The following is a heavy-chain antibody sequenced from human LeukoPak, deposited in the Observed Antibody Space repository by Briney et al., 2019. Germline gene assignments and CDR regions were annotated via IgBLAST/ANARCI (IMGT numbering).Heavy chain of an antibody. CDR2: ISYDGSNK. D-gene: IGHD6-19*01. J-gene: IGHJ3*02. Sequence: GGSLRLSCAASGFTFSSYAMHWVRQAPGKGLEWVAVISYDGSNKYYADSVKGRFTISRDNSKNTLYLQMNSLRAEDTAVYYCARGGSSGHDAFDIWSQGTMVTVSS. V-gene: IGHV3-30-3*01. CDR1: GFTFSSYA. CDR3: ARGGSSGHDAFDI.